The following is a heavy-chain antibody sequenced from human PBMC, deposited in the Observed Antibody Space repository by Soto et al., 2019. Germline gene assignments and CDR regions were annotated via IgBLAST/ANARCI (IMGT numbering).Heavy chain of an antibody. CDR1: GFTFSSYA. V-gene: IGHV3-30-3*01. CDR3: ARDEGNYDILTGYQPSTFYGMDV. CDR2: ISYDGSNK. Sequence: GGSLRLSCAASGFTFSSYAMHWVRQAPGKGLEWVAVISYDGSNKYYADSVKGRFTISRDNSKNTLYLQMNSLRAEDTAVYYCARDEGNYDILTGYQPSTFYGMDVWGQGTTVTVSS. D-gene: IGHD3-9*01. J-gene: IGHJ6*02.